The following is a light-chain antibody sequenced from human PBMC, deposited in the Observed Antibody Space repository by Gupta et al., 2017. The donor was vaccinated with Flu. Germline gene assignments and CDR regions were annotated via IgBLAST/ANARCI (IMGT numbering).Light chain of an antibody. J-gene: IGKJ1*01. Sequence: DIQMTQSPSSLSAYVGDRVTITCRASQSISSYVNWYQQKPGKGPELLIYAISSLHSGVPSRFGGGGSGTVITLTISRQQPEYVATYYRQQSYSTPTFGQGTKVEIK. CDR3: QQSYSTPT. V-gene: IGKV1-39*01. CDR1: QSISSY. CDR2: AIS.